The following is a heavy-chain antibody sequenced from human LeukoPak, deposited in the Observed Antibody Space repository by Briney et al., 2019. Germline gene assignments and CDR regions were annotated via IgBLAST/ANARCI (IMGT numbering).Heavy chain of an antibody. CDR1: GYTFTSYA. CDR3: ARAPYYDILTGYYNWFDP. J-gene: IGHJ5*02. Sequence: ASVTVSCTASGYTFTSYAMHWVRQAPGQRLEWMGWINAGNGNTKYSQKFQGRVTITRDTSASTAYMELSSLRSEDTAVYYCARAPYYDILTGYYNWFDPWGQGTLVTVSS. CDR2: INAGNGNT. D-gene: IGHD3-9*01. V-gene: IGHV1-3*01.